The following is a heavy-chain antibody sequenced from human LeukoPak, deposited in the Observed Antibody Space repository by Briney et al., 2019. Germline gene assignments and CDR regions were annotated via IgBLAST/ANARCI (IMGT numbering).Heavy chain of an antibody. V-gene: IGHV3-21*01. CDR3: AREEADMGPNWFDP. CDR1: GFILQQYC. D-gene: IGHD2-15*01. CDR2: ISSSSSYI. J-gene: IGHJ5*02. Sequence: WGAPRLSLAGFGFILQQYCMKLVRDAPGKGVGWGSSISSSSSYIYYEDSVKGRFTISRDNAKNSLYLQMNSLRAEDTAVYYCAREEADMGPNWFDPWGQGTLVTVSS.